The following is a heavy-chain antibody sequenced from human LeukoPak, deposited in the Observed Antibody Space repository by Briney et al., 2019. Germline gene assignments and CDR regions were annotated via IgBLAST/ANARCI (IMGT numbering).Heavy chain of an antibody. CDR1: GFTFSSYA. CDR2: ISGSGGST. CDR3: AKDRGWTVVVPAAMRGGNWFDP. D-gene: IGHD2-2*01. J-gene: IGHJ5*02. Sequence: PGGSLRLSCAASGFTFSSYAMSWVRQAPGKGLEWVSAISGSGGSTYYADSVKGRFTISRDNSKNTLYLQMNSLRAEDTAVYYCAKDRGWTVVVPAAMRGGNWFDPWGLGTLVTVSS. V-gene: IGHV3-23*01.